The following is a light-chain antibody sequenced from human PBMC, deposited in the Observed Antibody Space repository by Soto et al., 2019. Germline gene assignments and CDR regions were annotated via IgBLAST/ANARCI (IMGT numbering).Light chain of an antibody. J-gene: IGKJ5*01. CDR1: QSVNSN. V-gene: IGKV3D-15*01. CDR3: QQHGQWPIP. Sequence: IVMTQSPNTLSVSPGEIATLSCSASQSVNSNYLAWYQQKPGQAPRLLIYGISKRATDIPDRFSGSGSGTEFTLTISSLQPEDFATYYCQQHGQWPIPVGQGGRLAI. CDR2: GIS.